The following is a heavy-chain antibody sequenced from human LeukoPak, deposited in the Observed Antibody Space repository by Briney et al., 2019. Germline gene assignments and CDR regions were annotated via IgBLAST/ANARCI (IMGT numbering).Heavy chain of an antibody. Sequence: TGGSLRLSRATSGFTFSSYWMSWVRQAPGKGLQWVANIKQDGSEKYYVDSVKGRFTISRDNAKNSLYLQINSLRAEDTAVYYCARDLWYSGYDFDYWGQGTLVTVSS. CDR1: GFTFSSYW. CDR2: IKQDGSEK. D-gene: IGHD5-12*01. J-gene: IGHJ4*02. CDR3: ARDLWYSGYDFDY. V-gene: IGHV3-7*01.